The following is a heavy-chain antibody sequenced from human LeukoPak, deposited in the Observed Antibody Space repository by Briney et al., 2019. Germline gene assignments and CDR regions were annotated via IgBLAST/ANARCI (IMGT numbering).Heavy chain of an antibody. CDR2: ISSSGSTK. V-gene: IGHV3-48*03. Sequence: GGSLRLSCAASGFTFSSYEMNWVRQAPGKGLEWVSYISSSGSTKYYADSVKGRFTISRDNAKNSLYLQMNSLRAEDTAVYYCARYYGDYADAFDIWGQGTMVTVSS. J-gene: IGHJ3*02. D-gene: IGHD4-17*01. CDR3: ARYYGDYADAFDI. CDR1: GFTFSSYE.